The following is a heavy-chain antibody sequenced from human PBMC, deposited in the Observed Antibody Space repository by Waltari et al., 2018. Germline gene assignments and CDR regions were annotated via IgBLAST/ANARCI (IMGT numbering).Heavy chain of an antibody. D-gene: IGHD4-17*01. CDR3: ARGQLASDSGLLWFFDL. J-gene: IGHJ2*01. CDR2: IIPLVDAR. V-gene: IGHV1-69*04. Sequence: QDQLVQSGAEVKKPGASVRLSCKASGFSFGTTSITWVRRAPGQGLEWVGMIIPLVDARHFAEKFQDRVTITADTSLVSVSMDLSGLRSDDTAIYYCARGQLASDSGLLWFFDLWGPGTPITVSS. CDR1: GFSFGTTS.